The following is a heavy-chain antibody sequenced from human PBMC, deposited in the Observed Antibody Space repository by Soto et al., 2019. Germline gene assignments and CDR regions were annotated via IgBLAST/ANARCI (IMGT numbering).Heavy chain of an antibody. CDR2: IYYSGST. J-gene: IGHJ5*02. CDR1: GGSISSGGYY. CDR3: ARGELRFWFDT. D-gene: IGHD1-26*01. V-gene: IGHV4-31*03. Sequence: QVQLQESGPGLVKPSQTLSLTCTVSGGSISSGGYYWSWIRQHPGKGLEWIGYIYYSGSTYYNPSLKSRVTLSVDTSKNQFSLKVSSVTAADTAVYHCARGELRFWFDTWGQGTLVTVSS.